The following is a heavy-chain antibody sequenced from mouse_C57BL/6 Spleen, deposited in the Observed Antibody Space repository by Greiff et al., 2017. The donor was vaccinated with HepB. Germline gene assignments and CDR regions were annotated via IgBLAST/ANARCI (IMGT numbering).Heavy chain of an antibody. V-gene: IGHV14-4*01. CDR1: GFNIKDDY. Sequence: EVQLQQSGAELVRPGASVKLSCTASGFNIKDDYMHWVKQRPEQGLEWIGWIDPENGDTEYASKFQGKATITADTSSNTAYLQLSSLTSEDTAVYYCTRGNYPRVWGTGTTVTVSS. CDR2: IDPENGDT. J-gene: IGHJ1*03. CDR3: TRGNYPRV. D-gene: IGHD2-1*01.